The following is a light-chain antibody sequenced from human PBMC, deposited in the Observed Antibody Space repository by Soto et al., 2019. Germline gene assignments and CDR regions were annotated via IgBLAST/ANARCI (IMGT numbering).Light chain of an antibody. CDR1: SSDVGSYNY. CDR3: SSYTSGSNPYV. Sequence: QGGQTHPAFVCWSPGHAITIFCTGTSSDVGSYNYVSWYQHHPGKAPRLMIYASSNRPSGVSHRFSGSRSGNTASLTISGLHAEDEADYYCSSYTSGSNPYVFGTGTKVTVL. CDR2: ASS. V-gene: IGLV2-14*01. J-gene: IGLJ1*01.